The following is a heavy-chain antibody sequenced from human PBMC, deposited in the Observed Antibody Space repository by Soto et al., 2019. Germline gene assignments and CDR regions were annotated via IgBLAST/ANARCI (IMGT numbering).Heavy chain of an antibody. CDR3: AKNGDSSGYYSFDY. CDR1: GFTFSSYG. CDR2: ISYDGSNK. Sequence: GGSLRLSCAASGFTFSSYGMHWVRQAPGKRLEWVAVISYDGSNKYYADSVKGRFTISRDNSKNTLYLQMNSLRAEDTAVYYCAKNGDSSGYYSFDYWGHGTLVTVSS. V-gene: IGHV3-30*18. D-gene: IGHD3-22*01. J-gene: IGHJ4*01.